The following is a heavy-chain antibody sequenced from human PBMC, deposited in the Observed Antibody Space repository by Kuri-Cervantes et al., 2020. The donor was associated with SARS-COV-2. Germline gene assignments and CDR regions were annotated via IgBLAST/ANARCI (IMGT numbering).Heavy chain of an antibody. Sequence: ASVKVSCKASGYTFTSYAMHWVRQAPGQRLEWMGWINAYNGNTNYAQKLQGRVTMTTDTSTTTAYTELSSLRSEDTAVYYCARGRYYDFRSDPSWFDPWGQGTLVTVSS. V-gene: IGHV1-3*01. D-gene: IGHD3-3*01. CDR1: GYTFTSYA. CDR3: ARGRYYDFRSDPSWFDP. J-gene: IGHJ5*02. CDR2: INAYNGNT.